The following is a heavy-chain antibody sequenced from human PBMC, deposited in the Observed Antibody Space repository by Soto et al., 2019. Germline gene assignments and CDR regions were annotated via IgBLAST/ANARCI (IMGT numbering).Heavy chain of an antibody. CDR1: DFALTTRGVG. V-gene: IGHV2-5*01. J-gene: IGHJ4*02. Sequence: GPSLVNATQTLTLTCNFSDFALTTRGVGVGWIRQPPGKALEWFALIYWNDDQRYNPSLKSRLTVTKDTSKNHVVLTMTNVDPLDTATYYCTHRPPAYGQDLWGQGSLV. CDR2: IYWNDDQ. D-gene: IGHD3-10*01. CDR3: THRPPAYGQDL.